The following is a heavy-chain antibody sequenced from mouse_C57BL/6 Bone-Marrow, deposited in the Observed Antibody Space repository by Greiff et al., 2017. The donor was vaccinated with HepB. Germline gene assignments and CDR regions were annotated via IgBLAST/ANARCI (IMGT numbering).Heavy chain of an antibody. CDR2: ISSGSSTI. CDR1: GFTFSDYG. CDR3: AREGILLLYAMDY. V-gene: IGHV5-17*01. D-gene: IGHD1-1*01. J-gene: IGHJ4*01. Sequence: EVQLVESGGGLVKPGGSLKLSCAASGFTFSDYGMHWVRQAPEKGLEWVAYISSGSSTIYYADTVKGRFTISRDNAKNTLFLHMTSLRSEDTAMYYCAREGILLLYAMDYWGQGTSVTVSS.